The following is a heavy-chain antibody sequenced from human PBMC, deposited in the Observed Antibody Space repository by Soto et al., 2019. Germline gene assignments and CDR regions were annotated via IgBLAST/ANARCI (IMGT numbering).Heavy chain of an antibody. CDR1: GFLFSDSA. V-gene: IGHV3-73*01. Sequence: EVQLVESGGGLVQPGGSLKLSCAASGFLFSDSAMHWVRQTSGRGLEWVGRIRTKTYNYATSYAASVKGRFTLSRDDSKSTVYLLMNSLTSEDTAVYYCARPSSYCGGDCFSNWFDPWGPGTLVTVSS. CDR3: ARPSSYCGGDCFSNWFDP. D-gene: IGHD2-21*02. CDR2: IRTKTYNYAT. J-gene: IGHJ5*02.